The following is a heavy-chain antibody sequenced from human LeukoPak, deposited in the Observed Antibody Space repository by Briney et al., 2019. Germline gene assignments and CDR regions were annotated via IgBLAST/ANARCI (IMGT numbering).Heavy chain of an antibody. V-gene: IGHV1-46*01. CDR1: GYTFTSYY. D-gene: IGHD2-15*01. CDR2: INPSGGST. Sequence: ASVKVSCKASGYTFTSYYMHWVRQAPGQGLEWMGIINPSGGSTSYAQKFQGRVTMTRDTSTSTVYMELSSLRSEDTAVYYCARIRCSGGSCYKSPFDYWGQGTLVTVSS. CDR3: ARIRCSGGSCYKSPFDY. J-gene: IGHJ4*02.